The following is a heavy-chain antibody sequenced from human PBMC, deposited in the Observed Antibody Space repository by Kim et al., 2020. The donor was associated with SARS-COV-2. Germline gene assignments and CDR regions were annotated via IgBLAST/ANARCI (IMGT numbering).Heavy chain of an antibody. Sequence: TAYADSVTCRFTVSSDNAKNTLYQQMNNLRAEDTAVYFCARSPSGPEGYWGQGTLVTVSS. CDR2: T. V-gene: IGHV3-74*01. J-gene: IGHJ4*02. CDR3: ARSPSGPEGY.